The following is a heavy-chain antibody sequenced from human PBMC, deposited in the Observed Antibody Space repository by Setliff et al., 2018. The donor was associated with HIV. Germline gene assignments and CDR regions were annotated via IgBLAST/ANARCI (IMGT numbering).Heavy chain of an antibody. J-gene: IGHJ4*02. CDR1: DDSISSNY. CDR2: IYTGGRT. V-gene: IGHV4-4*07. D-gene: IGHD2-2*01. Sequence: SETLSLTCTVSDDSISSNYWSLIRQSAGKGLEWVGRIYTGGRTNYNPSLKGRVTMSVDTSKNQFSLNLSSVTAADTAVYYCARDRMPMASWVPDKWGQGTLVTVSS. CDR3: ARDRMPMASWVPDK.